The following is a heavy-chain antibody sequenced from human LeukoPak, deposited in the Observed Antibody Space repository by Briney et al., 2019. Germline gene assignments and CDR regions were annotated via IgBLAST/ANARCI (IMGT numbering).Heavy chain of an antibody. CDR2: IWYDGSNK. V-gene: IGHV3-33*01. J-gene: IGHJ4*02. D-gene: IGHD3-9*01. Sequence: GGSLRLSCAASGFTFSSYGMHWVRQAPGKGLEWVAVIWYDGSNKYYADSVKGRFTISRGNSKNTLYLQMNSLRAEDTAVYYCARSPYDILTGYSWTLDYWGQGTLVTVSS. CDR1: GFTFSSYG. CDR3: ARSPYDILTGYSWTLDY.